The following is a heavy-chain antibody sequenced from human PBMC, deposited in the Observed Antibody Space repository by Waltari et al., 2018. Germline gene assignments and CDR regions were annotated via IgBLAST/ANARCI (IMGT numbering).Heavy chain of an antibody. Sequence: QVQLQQWGAGLSKPSETLSLTCAVYGGSFSGYYWSWIRQPPGKGLEWIGEINHSGSTNYNPSLKSRVTISVDTSKNQFSLKLSSVTAADTAVYYCARGPYDRGAFDIWGQGTMVTVSS. J-gene: IGHJ3*02. D-gene: IGHD3-22*01. V-gene: IGHV4-34*01. CDR2: INHSGST. CDR3: ARGPYDRGAFDI. CDR1: GGSFSGYY.